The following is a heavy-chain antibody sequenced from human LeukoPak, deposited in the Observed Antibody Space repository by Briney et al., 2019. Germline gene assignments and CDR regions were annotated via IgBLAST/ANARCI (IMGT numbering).Heavy chain of an antibody. CDR2: MEYSGST. D-gene: IGHD2-15*01. Sequence: SETLSLPCSVSGGSISGYYWSWIRQPPGQGLEWIAYMEYSGSTRYNPSLQSRVTISVDTSKNQFSLKLSSVTVADTAVYYCARHEVGYCSGGSCPDYFDYWGQGTLVTVSS. V-gene: IGHV4-59*08. CDR3: ARHEVGYCSGGSCPDYFDY. CDR1: GGSISGYY. J-gene: IGHJ4*02.